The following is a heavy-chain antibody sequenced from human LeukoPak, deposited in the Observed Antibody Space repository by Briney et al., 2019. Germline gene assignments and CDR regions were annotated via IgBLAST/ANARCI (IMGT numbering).Heavy chain of an antibody. Sequence: RASVKVSCKASGGTFSSYTISWVRQAPGQGLEWMGRIIPILGIANYAQKFQGRVTITADKSTSTAYMELSSLRSEDTAVYYCARDRGGYSGYDYGHFDYWGQGTLVTVSS. V-gene: IGHV1-69*04. CDR2: IIPILGIA. CDR1: GGTFSSYT. CDR3: ARDRGGYSGYDYGHFDY. J-gene: IGHJ4*02. D-gene: IGHD5-12*01.